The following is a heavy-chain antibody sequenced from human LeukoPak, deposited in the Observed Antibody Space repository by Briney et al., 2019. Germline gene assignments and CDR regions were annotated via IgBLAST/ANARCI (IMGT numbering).Heavy chain of an antibody. J-gene: IGHJ4*02. Sequence: GGSLRLSCAASGFTFSSYWMHWVRQAPVRGLVWVSRINSDGSSTTYADSVKGRFTISRDNAKNTLFLQMNSLRAEDTAVYYCARVLEVWGQGTLVTVSS. D-gene: IGHD5-24*01. CDR2: INSDGSST. V-gene: IGHV3-74*01. CDR1: GFTFSSYW. CDR3: ARVLEV.